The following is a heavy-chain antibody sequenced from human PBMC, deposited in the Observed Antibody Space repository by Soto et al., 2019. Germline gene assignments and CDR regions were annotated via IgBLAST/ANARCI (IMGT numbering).Heavy chain of an antibody. CDR2: ISYDGSNK. Sequence: QVQLVESGGGVVQPGRSLRLSCAASGFTFSSYAMHWVRQAPGKGLEWVAVISYDGSNKYYADSMKGRFTISRDNSKNTLYLQMNSLRAEDTAVYYCARGPPVTVATHDYYYYGMDVWGQGTTVTVSS. CDR3: ARGPPVTVATHDYYYYGMDV. V-gene: IGHV3-30-3*01. CDR1: GFTFSSYA. D-gene: IGHD4-4*01. J-gene: IGHJ6*02.